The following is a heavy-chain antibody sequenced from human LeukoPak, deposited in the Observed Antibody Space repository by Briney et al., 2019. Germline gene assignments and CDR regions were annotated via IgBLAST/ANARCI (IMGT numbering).Heavy chain of an antibody. D-gene: IGHD6-13*01. V-gene: IGHV3-48*03. CDR1: GFTFSSYE. CDR2: ISSSGSTI. J-gene: IGHJ2*01. Sequence: GGSLRLSCAASGFTFSSYEMNWVRQAPGKGLEWVSYISSSGSTIYYADSVKGRFSISRDNVKNSVYLQMTSLRAEDTAVYYCAKESSSWANWYLDLWGRGTLVTASS. CDR3: AKESSSWANWYLDL.